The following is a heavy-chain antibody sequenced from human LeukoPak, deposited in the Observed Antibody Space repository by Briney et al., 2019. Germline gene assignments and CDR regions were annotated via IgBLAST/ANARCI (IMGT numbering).Heavy chain of an antibody. Sequence: GGSLRLSCAASGFTFSSYSVNWARQAPGKGLEWVSFISSSSAHINYADSVKGRFTISRDNPRNSLYLQMNSLRAEDTAVYYCARDIGGSYTAIDYWGQGTLVTVSS. V-gene: IGHV3-21*01. CDR3: ARDIGGSYTAIDY. CDR2: ISSSSAHI. CDR1: GFTFSSYS. D-gene: IGHD1-26*01. J-gene: IGHJ4*02.